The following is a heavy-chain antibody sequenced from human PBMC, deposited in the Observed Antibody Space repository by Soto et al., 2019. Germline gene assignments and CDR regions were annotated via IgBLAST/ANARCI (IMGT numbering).Heavy chain of an antibody. J-gene: IGHJ4*02. CDR3: VKGHSHSYYYFDY. V-gene: IGHV3-23*01. CDR2: IRGSGGDT. Sequence: EVQLLESGGGLVQPGGSLRLSCAASGFTFSFCAMNWVRQAPGKGLEWVSSIRGSGGDTYYADSVRGRFTISRDNSKNTLYLQMNSLRVEGASVYYCVKGHSHSYYYFDYWGQGTLVTVSS. D-gene: IGHD1-26*01. CDR1: GFTFSFCA.